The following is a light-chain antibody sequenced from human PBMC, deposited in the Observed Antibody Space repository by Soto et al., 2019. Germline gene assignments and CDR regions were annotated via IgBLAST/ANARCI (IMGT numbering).Light chain of an antibody. CDR1: SSDVGGYNY. CDR2: EVS. CDR3: SSYTSSSTYV. V-gene: IGLV2-14*01. Sequence: QSALTQPASVSGSPGQSITISCTGTSSDVGGYNYVSWYQQHPGKAPKLIIYEVSNRPSGVSNRFSGSKSGNTASPTISGLQAEDEADYYCSSYTSSSTYVFGTGTKLTVL. J-gene: IGLJ1*01.